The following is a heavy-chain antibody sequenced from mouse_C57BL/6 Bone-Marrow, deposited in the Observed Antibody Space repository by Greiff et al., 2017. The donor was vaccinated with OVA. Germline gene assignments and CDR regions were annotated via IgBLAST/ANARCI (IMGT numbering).Heavy chain of an antibody. V-gene: IGHV1-63*01. D-gene: IGHD1-1*01. J-gene: IGHJ4*01. Sequence: QVQLQQSGAELVRPGTSVKMSCKASGYTFTNYWIGWAKQRPGHGLEWIGDIYPGGGYTNYNEKFKGKATLTADKSSSTAYMQFSSLTSEDSAIYYCARITTVPPYYYAMDYWGQGTSVTVSS. CDR1: GYTFTNYW. CDR2: IYPGGGYT. CDR3: ARITTVPPYYYAMDY.